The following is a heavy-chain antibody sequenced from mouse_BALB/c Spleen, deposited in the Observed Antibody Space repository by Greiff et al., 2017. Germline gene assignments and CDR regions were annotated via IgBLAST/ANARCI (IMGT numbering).Heavy chain of an antibody. J-gene: IGHJ2*01. D-gene: IGHD2-2*01. Sequence: QVQLQQSGAELARPGASVKLSCKASGYTFTSYWMQWVKQRPGQGLEWIGAIYPGDGDTRYTQKFKGKATLTADKSSSTAYMQLSSLASEDSAVYYCAREGGYPYYFDYWGQGTTLTVSS. CDR2: IYPGDGDT. V-gene: IGHV1-87*01. CDR1: GYTFTSYW. CDR3: AREGGYPYYFDY.